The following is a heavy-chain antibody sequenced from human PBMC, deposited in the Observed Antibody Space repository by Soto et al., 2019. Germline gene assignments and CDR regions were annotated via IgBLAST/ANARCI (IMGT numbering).Heavy chain of an antibody. Sequence: SETLSLTCTVSGGSISSGGYYWSWIRQHPGKGLEWIGYIYYSGSTYYNPSLKSRVTISVDTSKNQFSLKLSSVNAADTAVYYCAKEPYKIVVVPAAMLFCPSYIDYWGQGTLVTFSS. CDR3: AKEPYKIVVVPAAMLFCPSYIDY. J-gene: IGHJ4*02. V-gene: IGHV4-31*03. CDR1: GGSISSGGYY. D-gene: IGHD2-2*01. CDR2: IYYSGST.